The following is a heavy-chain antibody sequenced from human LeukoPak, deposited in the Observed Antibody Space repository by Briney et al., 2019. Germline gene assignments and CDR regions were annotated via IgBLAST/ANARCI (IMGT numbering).Heavy chain of an antibody. Sequence: ASVKVSCKASGGTFSSYAISWVRQAPGQGLEWMGRIIPILGIANYAQKFQGRVTITADKSTSTAYMELSSLRSEDTAVYYCARDVGYYYGSGSYYKGFSNYYYGMDVWGQGTTVTVSS. D-gene: IGHD3-10*01. CDR2: IIPILGIA. CDR1: GGTFSSYA. J-gene: IGHJ6*02. V-gene: IGHV1-69*04. CDR3: ARDVGYYYGSGSYYKGFSNYYYGMDV.